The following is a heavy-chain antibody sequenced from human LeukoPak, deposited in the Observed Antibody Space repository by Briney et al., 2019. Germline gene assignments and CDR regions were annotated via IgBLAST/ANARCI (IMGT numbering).Heavy chain of an antibody. J-gene: IGHJ1*01. D-gene: IGHD3-22*01. CDR1: GGSFSGYY. Sequence: SETLSLTCAVYGGSFSGYYWSWIRQPPGKGLEWIGEINHSGSTNYNPSLKTRVTISVDTSKNQFSLKLTSVTAADTALYYCARGPSRGHHSDSSGYPEYFLHWGQGTLVTVSS. CDR3: ARGPSRGHHSDSSGYPEYFLH. V-gene: IGHV4-34*01. CDR2: INHSGST.